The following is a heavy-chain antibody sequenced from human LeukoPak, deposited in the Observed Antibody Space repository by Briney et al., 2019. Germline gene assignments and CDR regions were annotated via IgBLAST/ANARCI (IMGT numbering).Heavy chain of an antibody. D-gene: IGHD2-2*01. V-gene: IGHV1-2*02. CDR2: INPYSGGT. Sequence: ASVKVSCKASGYTFTSYGISWVRQAPGQGLEWLAWINPYSGGTNYAQKFQGRVTMTRDTSISTAYMELSRLRSDDTAVYYCARSLVVAAGISTSFDYWGQGTLVTVSS. J-gene: IGHJ4*02. CDR3: ARSLVVAAGISTSFDY. CDR1: GYTFTSYG.